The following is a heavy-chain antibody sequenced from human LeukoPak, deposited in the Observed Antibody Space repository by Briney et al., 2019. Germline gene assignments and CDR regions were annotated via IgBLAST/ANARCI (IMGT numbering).Heavy chain of an antibody. V-gene: IGHV3-23*01. J-gene: IGHJ6*02. Sequence: PGGSLRLSCAASGFTFSSYAMSWVRQAPGKGLEWVSAISYSGTITYYADSVKGRFTISRDNSRNTLYLQMSSLRAEDTAVYYCARVLQYYYYGMDVWGQGTTVTVSS. CDR3: ARVLQYYYYGMDV. D-gene: IGHD5-24*01. CDR2: ISYSGTIT. CDR1: GFTFSSYA.